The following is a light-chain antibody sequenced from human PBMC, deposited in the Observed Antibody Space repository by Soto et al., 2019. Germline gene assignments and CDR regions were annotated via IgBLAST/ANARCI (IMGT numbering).Light chain of an antibody. CDR2: GAS. Sequence: EIVMTQSPATLSVSPGERATLSCRASQSVRGNLAWYQQKPGQAPRLLIYGASTRATDIPARFSGSGSETEFTLTISSLQSEEFAIYYCQQYINWPLTFGGGTKVEIK. J-gene: IGKJ4*01. V-gene: IGKV3-15*01. CDR1: QSVRGN. CDR3: QQYINWPLT.